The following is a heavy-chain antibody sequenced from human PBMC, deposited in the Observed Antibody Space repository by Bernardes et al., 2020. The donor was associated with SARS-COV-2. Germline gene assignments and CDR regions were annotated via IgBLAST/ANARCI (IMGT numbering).Heavy chain of an antibody. CDR3: ARDNLRRGDY. CDR1: GFTFNTYS. Sequence: GSLRLSCATSGFTFNTYSMNWVRQAPGKGLEWVSYISSSSSTIYYADSVKGRFTISRDNAKNSVYLQMNSLRAEDTAVYYCARDNLRRGDYWGQGTLVTVSS. V-gene: IGHV3-48*04. CDR2: ISSSSSTI. D-gene: IGHD4-17*01. J-gene: IGHJ4*02.